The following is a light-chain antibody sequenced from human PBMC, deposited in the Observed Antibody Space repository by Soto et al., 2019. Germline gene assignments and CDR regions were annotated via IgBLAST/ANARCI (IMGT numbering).Light chain of an antibody. CDR1: SSDVGAYNY. CDR2: DVS. V-gene: IGLV2-14*03. CDR3: FSYPSSPTKL. J-gene: IGLJ2*01. Sequence: QSVLTQPASVSGSPGQSITISCTGTSSDVGAYNYVSWYQQHPGKAPKLIIYDVSDRPSGISFRFSGSKSASTASLTISALHAEEEADYYCFSYPSSPTKLFGGGTKLTV.